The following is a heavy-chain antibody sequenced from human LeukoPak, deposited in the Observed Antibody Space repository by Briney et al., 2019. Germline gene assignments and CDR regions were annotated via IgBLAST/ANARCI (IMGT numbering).Heavy chain of an antibody. J-gene: IGHJ4*02. CDR2: IYYSGTT. Sequence: PSETLSLTCTVSGGSISSHYCSWLRQPAGKGLEWIGYIYYSGTTNYNPSLKSRVTISVDTSKNQFSLKLSSVTAADTAVYYCVKESYSRYFDYWGQGTLVTVSS. D-gene: IGHD4-11*01. CDR1: GGSISSHY. CDR3: VKESYSRYFDY. V-gene: IGHV4-59*11.